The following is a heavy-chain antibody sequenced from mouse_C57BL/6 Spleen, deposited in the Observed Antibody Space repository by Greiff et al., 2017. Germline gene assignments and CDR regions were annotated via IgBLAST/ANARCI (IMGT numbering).Heavy chain of an antibody. J-gene: IGHJ2*01. CDR3: TKITTVVATPFDY. D-gene: IGHD1-1*01. CDR1: GYTFTDYE. CDR2: IDPETGGT. Sequence: VQGVESGAELVRPGASVTLSCKASGYTFTDYEMHWVKQTPVHGLEWIGAIDPETGGTAYNQKFKGKAILTADKSSSTAYMELRSLTSEDSAVYYCTKITTVVATPFDYWGQGTTLTVSS. V-gene: IGHV1-15*01.